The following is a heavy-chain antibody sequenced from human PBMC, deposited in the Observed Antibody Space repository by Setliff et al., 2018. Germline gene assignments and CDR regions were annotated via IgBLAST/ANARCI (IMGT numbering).Heavy chain of an antibody. D-gene: IGHD5-18*01. J-gene: IGHJ6*02. V-gene: IGHV4-4*07. CDR2: ISTSGST. Sequence: SETLSLTCTVSGGSIINSYYWSWIRQPAGKGLEWIGRISTSGSTNYNPSLKTRLTMSVDTSKNQFALNLRSVTAADTAVYYCVRDRTAYSYGLDVWGQGTTVTVSS. CDR3: VRDRTAYSYGLDV. CDR1: GGSIINSYY.